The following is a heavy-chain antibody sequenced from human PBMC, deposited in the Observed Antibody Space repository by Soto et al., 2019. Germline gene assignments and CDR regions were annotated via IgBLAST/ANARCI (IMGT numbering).Heavy chain of an antibody. D-gene: IGHD3-10*01. V-gene: IGHV1-3*01. Sequence: VQLVQSGAEVKKPGASVKVSCKASGYTFSSYAMHWVRQAPGQRVEWMGRINGGNGNTKYSQKFQGRVTITRDTSATTAYMELTSLTSEDTAVYYCARDPDYRDFGAMDVWGKGTTLTVSS. CDR1: GYTFSSYA. CDR2: INGGNGNT. J-gene: IGHJ6*03. CDR3: ARDPDYRDFGAMDV.